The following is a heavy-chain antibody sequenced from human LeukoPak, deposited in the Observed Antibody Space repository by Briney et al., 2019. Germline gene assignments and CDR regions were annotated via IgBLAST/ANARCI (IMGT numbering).Heavy chain of an antibody. J-gene: IGHJ6*03. CDR1: GYTLTELS. CDR2: FDPEDGET. D-gene: IGHD3-3*01. V-gene: IGHV1-24*01. CDR3: ATYPRPGVVAHYYYYYMDV. Sequence: ASVKVSCKVSGYTLTELSMHWVRQAPGKGLEWMGGFDPEDGETIYAQKFQGGVTMTEDTSTDTAYMELSSLRSEDTAVYYCATYPRPGVVAHYYYYYMDVWGKGTTVTVSS.